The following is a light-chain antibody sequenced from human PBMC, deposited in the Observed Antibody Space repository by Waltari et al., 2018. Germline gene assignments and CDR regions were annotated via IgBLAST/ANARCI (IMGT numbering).Light chain of an antibody. CDR3: QRNDRLPVT. V-gene: IGKV3-20*01. CDR1: QSVGRA. J-gene: IGKJ1*01. CDR2: GAS. Sequence: ETVLTQSPGTLSFSPGERATLSCRASQSVGRALIWYQQKPGQAPRLLIYGASTRATGIPDRFSGSGFGTDFSLTISRLEPEDFAVYYCQRNDRLPVTFGQGTKVEIK.